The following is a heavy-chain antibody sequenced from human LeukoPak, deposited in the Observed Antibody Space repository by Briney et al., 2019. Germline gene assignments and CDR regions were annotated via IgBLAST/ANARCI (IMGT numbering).Heavy chain of an antibody. CDR1: GFTFSSYA. CDR3: AKDMGWDVCDY. Sequence: GGSLRLSCAASGFTFSSYAMHWVRQAPGKGLEWVAVISYDGSNKYYADSVKGRFTISRDNSKNTLYLQMNSLRAEDTAVYYCAKDMGWDVCDYWGRGTRVTVSS. V-gene: IGHV3-30-3*01. D-gene: IGHD6-19*01. J-gene: IGHJ4*02. CDR2: ISYDGSNK.